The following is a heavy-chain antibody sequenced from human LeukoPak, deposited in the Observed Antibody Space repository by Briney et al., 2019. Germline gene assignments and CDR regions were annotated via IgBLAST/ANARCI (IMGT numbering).Heavy chain of an antibody. D-gene: IGHD3-10*01. CDR2: IKEDGSEK. Sequence: GGSLRLSCVASGFTFSSFWMSWVRQAPGKGLEWVAIIKEDGSEKYYVDSVKGRFTISRDNAKNSLYLQMNTLRAEDTAVYYCARSLVGSGSYYNADYWGQGTLVTVSS. J-gene: IGHJ4*02. V-gene: IGHV3-7*03. CDR1: GFTFSSFW. CDR3: ARSLVGSGSYYNADY.